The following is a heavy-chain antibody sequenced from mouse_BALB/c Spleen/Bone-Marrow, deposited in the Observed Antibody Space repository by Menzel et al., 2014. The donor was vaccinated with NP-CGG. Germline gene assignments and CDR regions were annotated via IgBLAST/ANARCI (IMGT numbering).Heavy chain of an antibody. CDR1: GFTFSSFG. V-gene: IGHV5-17*02. J-gene: IGHJ2*01. CDR3: ARECGAYAGVDY. Sequence: DVKLVESGGGLVQPAGSRKLSCAASGFTFSSFGMHWVRQAPEKGLEWVAYISSRSSTFYYADKVKGQFTVSIDNPKNTLLLQMTGLRSEDTAMDYCARECGAYAGVDYWGQGAALTVSS. CDR2: ISSRSSTF. D-gene: IGHD2-13*01.